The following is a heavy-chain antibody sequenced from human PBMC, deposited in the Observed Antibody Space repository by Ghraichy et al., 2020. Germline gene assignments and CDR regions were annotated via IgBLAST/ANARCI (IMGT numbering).Heavy chain of an antibody. CDR1: GGSISSSSYY. V-gene: IGHV4-39*01. Sequence: SQTLSLTCTVSGGSISSSSYYWGWIRQPPGKGLEWIGSIYYSGSTYYNPSLKSRVTISVDTSKNQFSLKLSSVTAADTAVYYCARRGLGSGSDYWGQGTLVTVSS. D-gene: IGHD6-19*01. J-gene: IGHJ4*02. CDR2: IYYSGST. CDR3: ARRGLGSGSDY.